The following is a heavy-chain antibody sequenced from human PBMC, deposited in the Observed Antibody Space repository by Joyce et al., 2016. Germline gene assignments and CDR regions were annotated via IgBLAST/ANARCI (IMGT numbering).Heavy chain of an antibody. V-gene: IGHV4-34*02. CDR2: IDHRGFT. CDR3: ARGKRFGESVGTGLDY. CDR1: RVSFTYYQ. Sequence: QVQLQQWGAGLLKPSETLSLTCAVYRVSFTYYQWTWIRQAPGKGLEWIGEIDHRGFTNYNPSLKSRVVMSIDTFKNQFSLKLSSVIAADTATYYCARGKRFGESVGTGLDYWGQGNMVTVSS. J-gene: IGHJ4*02. D-gene: IGHD3-10*01.